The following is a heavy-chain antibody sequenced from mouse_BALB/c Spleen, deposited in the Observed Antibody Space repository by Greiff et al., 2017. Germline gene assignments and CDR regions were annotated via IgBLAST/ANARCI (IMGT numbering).Heavy chain of an antibody. V-gene: IGHV1-54*01. CDR1: GYAFTNYL. CDR3: ARDYEYAMDY. J-gene: IGHJ4*01. Sequence: QVQLKQSGAELVRPGTSVKVSCKASGYAFTNYLIEWVKQRPGQGLEWIGVINPGSGGTNYNEKFKGKATLTADKSSSTAYMQLSSLTSDDSAVYFCARDYEYAMDYWGQGTSVTVSS. D-gene: IGHD2-4*01. CDR2: INPGSGGT.